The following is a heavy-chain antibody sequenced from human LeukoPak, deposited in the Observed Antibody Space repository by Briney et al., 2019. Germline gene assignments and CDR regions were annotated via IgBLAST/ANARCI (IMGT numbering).Heavy chain of an antibody. CDR2: IYTGGNT. CDR3: ATISDLLFYFDS. CDR1: GFTVSSTY. Sequence: GGSLRLSCAASGFTVSSTYTSWVRQAPGKGLEWVSLIYTGGNTYYADSVKGRFTLSRDNSKNTVYPQMNSLRVEDTAMYYCATISDLLFYFDSWGQGTLVTVSS. V-gene: IGHV3-66*01. J-gene: IGHJ4*02.